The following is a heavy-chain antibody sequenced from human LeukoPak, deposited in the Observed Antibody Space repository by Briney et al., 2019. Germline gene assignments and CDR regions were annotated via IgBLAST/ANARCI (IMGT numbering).Heavy chain of an antibody. CDR1: GYTFTSYA. J-gene: IGHJ4*02. Sequence: ASVKVSCKASGYTFTSYAMHWVRQAPGQRLEWMGWINAGNGNTKYSQEFQGRVTITRDTSASTAYMELSSLRSDDTAVYYCARDLSMVRGGFDYWGQGTLVTVSS. CDR2: INAGNGNT. V-gene: IGHV1-3*01. CDR3: ARDLSMVRGGFDY. D-gene: IGHD3-10*01.